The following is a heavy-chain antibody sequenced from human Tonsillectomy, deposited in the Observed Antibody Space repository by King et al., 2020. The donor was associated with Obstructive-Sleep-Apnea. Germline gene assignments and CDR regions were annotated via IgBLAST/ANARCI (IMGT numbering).Heavy chain of an antibody. V-gene: IGHV4-31*03. D-gene: IGHD3-16*01. CDR2: IYYSGSA. CDR3: ARGWVELGFDI. Sequence: VQLQESGPGLVQPSQTLSLTCTASGGSISSGAYYWSWIRQHPGKGLECIGYIYYSGSAYYNPSLKSRFTISVDTSENQFSLKLSSVTAADTAVYYCARGWVELGFDIWGQGTMVTVSS. CDR1: GGSISSGAYY. J-gene: IGHJ3*02.